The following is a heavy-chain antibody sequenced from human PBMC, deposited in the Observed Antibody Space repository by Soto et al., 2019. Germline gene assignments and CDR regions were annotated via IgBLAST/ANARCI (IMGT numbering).Heavy chain of an antibody. J-gene: IGHJ4*02. D-gene: IGHD6-19*01. V-gene: IGHV2-5*02. CDR1: GFSLSTSGVG. CDR2: IYWDDDK. Sequence: QITLKESGPTLVKPTQTLALTCTFSGFSLSTSGVGVGWIRQPPGKALEWLALIYWDDDKRYSPSLKSRLTISKDIAKNQQELTMHNMDPVHTAAYASANVIAVTLDYWGQGTLFTVSS. CDR3: ANVIAVTLDY.